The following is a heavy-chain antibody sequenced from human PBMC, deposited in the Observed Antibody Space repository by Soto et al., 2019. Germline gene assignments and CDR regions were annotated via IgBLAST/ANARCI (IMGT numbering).Heavy chain of an antibody. CDR1: SGSISSSNW. D-gene: IGHD2-2*01. CDR3: ARERDCSSTSCHLNWFDP. J-gene: IGHJ5*02. Sequence: SETLSLTCAVSSGSISSSNWWSWVRQPPGKGLEWIGEIYHSGSTNYNPSLKSRVTISVDKSKNQFSLKLSSVTAADTAVYYCARERDCSSTSCHLNWFDPWGQGTLVTVSS. V-gene: IGHV4-4*02. CDR2: IYHSGST.